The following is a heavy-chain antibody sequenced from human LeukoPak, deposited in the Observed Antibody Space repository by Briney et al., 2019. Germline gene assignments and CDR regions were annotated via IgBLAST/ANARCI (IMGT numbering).Heavy chain of an antibody. CDR3: ARAPFGTESL. D-gene: IGHD3-10*01. Sequence: GGSLRLSCAASGSTFSSYWMHWVRQAPGKGLVWVSRIKSEGSSITYADSVRGRFTISRDNAKKTLYLQMNSLRAEDTAVYYCARAPFGTESLWGQGTLVTVSS. CDR1: GSTFSSYW. J-gene: IGHJ4*02. CDR2: IKSEGSSI. V-gene: IGHV3-74*03.